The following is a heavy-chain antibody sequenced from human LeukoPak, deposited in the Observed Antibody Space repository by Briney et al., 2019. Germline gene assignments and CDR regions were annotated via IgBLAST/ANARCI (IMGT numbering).Heavy chain of an antibody. Sequence: SETLSLTCAVYGGSFSGYYWSWIRQPPGKGLEWIGEINHSGSTNYNPSLKSRVTISVDTSKNQFSLRLSSVTAADTAVYYCARGLRASFDPWGQGALVTVSS. CDR2: INHSGST. CDR3: ARGLRASFDP. V-gene: IGHV4-34*01. CDR1: GGSFSGYY. J-gene: IGHJ5*02.